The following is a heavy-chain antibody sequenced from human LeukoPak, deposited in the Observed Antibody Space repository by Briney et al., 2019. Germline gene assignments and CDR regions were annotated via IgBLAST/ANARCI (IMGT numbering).Heavy chain of an antibody. D-gene: IGHD4-11*01. J-gene: IGHJ4*02. CDR3: ATGRVDDYSNLYYFDY. CDR2: INWNGGST. Sequence: PGGSLRLSCAASGFTFDDYGMSWVRQAPGKGLEWVSGINWNGGSTVYADSVKGRFTISRDNAKNSLYLQMNSLRAEDTALYYCATGRVDDYSNLYYFDYWGQGTLVTVSS. V-gene: IGHV3-20*04. CDR1: GFTFDDYG.